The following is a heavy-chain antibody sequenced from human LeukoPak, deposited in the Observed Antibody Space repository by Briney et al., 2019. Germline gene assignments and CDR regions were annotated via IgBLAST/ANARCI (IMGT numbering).Heavy chain of an antibody. CDR1: GFTFSNYG. CDR2: IRFDGSHK. D-gene: IGHD3-10*01. J-gene: IGHJ5*02. V-gene: IGHV3-30*02. Sequence: GGSLRLSCAASGFTFSNYGMHWVHQAPGKGLEWVALIRFDGSHKYYADSVKGRFTISRDNSKSTVYLQMNSLRAEDTAVYYCSKDLTSDFGGDFDPWGQGTLVTVSS. CDR3: SKDLTSDFGGDFDP.